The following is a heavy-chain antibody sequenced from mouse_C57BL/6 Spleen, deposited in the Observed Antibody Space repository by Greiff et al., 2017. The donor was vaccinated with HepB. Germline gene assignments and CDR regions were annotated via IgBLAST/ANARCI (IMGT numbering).Heavy chain of an antibody. Sequence: EVKLMESEGGLVQPGSSMKLSCTASGFTFSDYYMAWVRQVPEKGLEWVANINYDGSSTYYLDSLKSRFIISRDNAKNILYLQMSSLKSEDTATYYCARVGYDGYPAWFAYWGQGTLVTVSA. CDR2: INYDGSST. D-gene: IGHD2-3*01. CDR1: GFTFSDYY. V-gene: IGHV5-16*01. CDR3: ARVGYDGYPAWFAY. J-gene: IGHJ3*01.